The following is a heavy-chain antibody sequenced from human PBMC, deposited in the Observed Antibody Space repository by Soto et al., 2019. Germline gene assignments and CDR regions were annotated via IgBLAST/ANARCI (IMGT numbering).Heavy chain of an antibody. D-gene: IGHD6-13*01. CDR2: IDPSDSYT. CDR1: GYSFTSYW. J-gene: IGHJ6*02. V-gene: IGHV5-10-1*01. Sequence: GESLKISCKGSGYSFTSYWISWVRQMPGKGLEWMGRIDPSDSYTNYSPSFQGHVTISADKSISTAYLQWSSLKPSDTAMYYCARPGHSRIAAAGGSWAYYYGMKVCRQGTTVTFSS. CDR3: ARPGHSRIAAAGGSWAYYYGMKV.